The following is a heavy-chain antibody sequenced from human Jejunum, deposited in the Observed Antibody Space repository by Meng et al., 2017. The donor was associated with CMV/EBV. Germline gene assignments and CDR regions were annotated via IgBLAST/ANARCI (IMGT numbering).Heavy chain of an antibody. CDR3: ATPVKYYAAWGGYPPFDF. CDR2: IISVDGTT. CDR1: TFNNYG. D-gene: IGHD3-3*01. J-gene: IGHJ4*02. Sequence: TFNNYGRSWLRQAPGQGLEWMGGIISVDGTTKYAEKFRDRVTITADKSTTTAYLEMSSLRSDDTALYYCATPVKYYAAWGGYPPFDFWGQGTLVTVSS. V-gene: IGHV1-69*06.